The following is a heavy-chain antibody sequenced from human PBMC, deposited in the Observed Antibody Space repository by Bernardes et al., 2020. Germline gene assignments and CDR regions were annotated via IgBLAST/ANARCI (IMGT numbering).Heavy chain of an antibody. D-gene: IGHD6-6*01. CDR1: GYTFTSYG. CDR3: ASYSSSFGAFDY. Sequence: ASVKVSCKASGYTFTSYGISWVRQAPGQGLEWMGWISAYNGNTNYAQKLQGRVTMTTDTSTSTAYMELRSLRAEDTAVYYCASYSSSFGAFDYWGQGTLVTVSS. CDR2: ISAYNGNT. J-gene: IGHJ4*02. V-gene: IGHV1-18*01.